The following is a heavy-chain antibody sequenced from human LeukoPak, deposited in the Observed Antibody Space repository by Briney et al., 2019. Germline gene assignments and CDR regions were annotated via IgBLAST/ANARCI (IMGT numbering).Heavy chain of an antibody. CDR1: GGSISGYY. D-gene: IGHD5-18*01. V-gene: IGHV4-34*01. CDR3: ARKGGEGYGYGPSDF. Sequence: PSETLSLTCVVYGGSISGYYWTWIRQSPGKGLEWIGEINYSGDTSYNPPLESRVSPSMDTSKKQFSLKLTSVTAADTGVYYCARKGGEGYGYGPSDFWGQGTLVTVSS. J-gene: IGHJ4*02. CDR2: INYSGDT.